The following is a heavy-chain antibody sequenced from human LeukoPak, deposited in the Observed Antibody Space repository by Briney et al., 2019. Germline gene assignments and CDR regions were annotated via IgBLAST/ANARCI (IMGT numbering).Heavy chain of an antibody. V-gene: IGHV4-39*07. D-gene: IGHD5-18*01. J-gene: IGHJ5*02. Sequence: SETLSLTCTVSGGSISSSSYYWGWLRQPPGKGLEWIGSIYYSGSTYYNPSLKSRVTISVDTSKNQFSLKLSSVTAADTAVYYCARDFRAAMVSDWFDPWGQGTLVTVSS. CDR2: IYYSGST. CDR3: ARDFRAAMVSDWFDP. CDR1: GGSISSSSYY.